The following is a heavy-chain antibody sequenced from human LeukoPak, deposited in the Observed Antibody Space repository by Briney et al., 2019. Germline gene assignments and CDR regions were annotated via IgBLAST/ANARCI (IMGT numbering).Heavy chain of an antibody. J-gene: IGHJ4*02. CDR1: GFTFSSYG. CDR2: IWYDGSNK. CDR3: ARTTYYYDSSGYSYFDY. D-gene: IGHD3-22*01. Sequence: GGSLRLSCAASGFTFSSYGMHWVRQAPGKGLEWVAVIWYDGSNKYYADSVKGRFTISRDNSKNTLYLQMNSLRAEDTAVYYCARTTYYYDSSGYSYFDYWGQGTLVTVSS. V-gene: IGHV3-33*01.